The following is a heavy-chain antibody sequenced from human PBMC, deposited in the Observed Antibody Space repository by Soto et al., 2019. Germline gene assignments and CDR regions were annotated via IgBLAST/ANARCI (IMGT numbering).Heavy chain of an antibody. J-gene: IGHJ6*03. CDR2: INHSGST. Sequence: SETLSLTCAVYGGSFSGYYWSWIRQPPGKGLEWIGEINHSGSTNYNPSLKSRVTISVDTSKNQFSLKLSSVTAADTAVYYCARTSGYPDYYYYYMDVWGKGTTVTVSS. CDR1: GGSFSGYY. V-gene: IGHV4-34*01. D-gene: IGHD3-3*01. CDR3: ARTSGYPDYYYYYMDV.